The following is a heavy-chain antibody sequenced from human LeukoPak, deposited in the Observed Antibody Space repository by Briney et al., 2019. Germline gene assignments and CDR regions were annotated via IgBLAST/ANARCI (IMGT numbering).Heavy chain of an antibody. Sequence: GGSLRLPCAASGFTFSDYYMSWIRQAPGKGLEWVSYISSSGSTIYYADPVKGRFTISRDNAKNSLYLQMNSLRAEDTAVYYCARDWGDYKDAFDIWGQGTMVTVSS. J-gene: IGHJ3*02. CDR3: ARDWGDYKDAFDI. CDR2: ISSSGSTI. V-gene: IGHV3-11*01. D-gene: IGHD4-17*01. CDR1: GFTFSDYY.